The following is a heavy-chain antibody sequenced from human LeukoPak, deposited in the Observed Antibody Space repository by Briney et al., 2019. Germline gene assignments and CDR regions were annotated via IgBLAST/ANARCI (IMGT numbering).Heavy chain of an antibody. J-gene: IGHJ3*02. CDR3: ARAYGLGYDAFDI. D-gene: IGHD3-10*01. CDR2: INQDGSEK. Sequence: PGGSLRLSCAASGFTFTTYWMSWVRQAPGKGLEWVANINQDGSEKYFVDSVKGRFTISRDNAKNSLYLQMNSLRAEDTAAYYCARAYGLGYDAFDIWGQGTMVTVSS. CDR1: GFTFTTYW. V-gene: IGHV3-7*04.